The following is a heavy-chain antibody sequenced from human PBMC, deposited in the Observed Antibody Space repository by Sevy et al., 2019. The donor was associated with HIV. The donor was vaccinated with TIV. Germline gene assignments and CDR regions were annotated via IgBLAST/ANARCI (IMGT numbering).Heavy chain of an antibody. CDR1: GFIFSNYG. D-gene: IGHD3-22*01. CDR3: AKDQGQYSSGHYYFDS. V-gene: IGHV3-30*02. Sequence: GGSLRLSCAASGFIFSNYGMHWVCQAPGKGLEWVTFIGFDGNDQYYADSVKGRFTLSRDNSRSMVYLRMNSLRAEDTALYYCAKDQGQYSSGHYYFDSWGQGILVTVSS. CDR2: IGFDGNDQ. J-gene: IGHJ4*02.